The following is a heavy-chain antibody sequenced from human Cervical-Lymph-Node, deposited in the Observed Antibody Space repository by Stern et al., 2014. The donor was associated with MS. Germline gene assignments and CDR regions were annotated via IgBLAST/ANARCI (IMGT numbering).Heavy chain of an antibody. CDR3: ARDGRYRYYYYGMDV. J-gene: IGHJ6*02. Sequence: EDQLVESGGGLVQPGGSLRLSCAASGFTFSSYWMSWVRQAPGKGLEWVANIKQDGSEKYYVDSVKGRFTISRDNAKNSLYLQMNSLRAEDTAVYYCARDGRYRYYYYGMDVWGQGTTVTVSS. CDR1: GFTFSSYW. V-gene: IGHV3-7*03. D-gene: IGHD6-19*01. CDR2: IKQDGSEK.